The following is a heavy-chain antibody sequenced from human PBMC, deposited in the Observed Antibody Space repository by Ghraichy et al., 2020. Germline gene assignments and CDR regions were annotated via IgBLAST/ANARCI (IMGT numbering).Heavy chain of an antibody. CDR2: IYYSGST. CDR1: GGSISSDNYC. J-gene: IGHJ4*02. V-gene: IGHV4-31*11. Sequence: SETLSLTCDVSGGSISSDNYCWNWIRHHPGKGLEWIGYIYYSGSTYYNPSLKSRVTISVDTSKNQFSLRLSSVTAADTAVYYCARAPLDGWPRPVGFDSWGQGTLVTVSS. CDR3: ARAPLDGWPRPVGFDS. D-gene: IGHD5-24*01.